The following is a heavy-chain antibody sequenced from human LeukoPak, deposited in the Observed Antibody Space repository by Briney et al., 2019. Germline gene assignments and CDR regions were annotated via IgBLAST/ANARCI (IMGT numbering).Heavy chain of an antibody. V-gene: IGHV3-23*01. CDR2: ISGSGGST. CDR3: AKDANWNHGGGYMDV. J-gene: IGHJ6*03. Sequence: AGGSLRLSCAASGFTFSSYAMSWVRQAPGKGLEWVSAISGSGGSTYYADSVKGRFTISRDNSKNTLYLQMNSLRAEGTAVYYCAKDANWNHGGGYMDVWGKGTTVAVSS. CDR1: GFTFSSYA. D-gene: IGHD1-1*01.